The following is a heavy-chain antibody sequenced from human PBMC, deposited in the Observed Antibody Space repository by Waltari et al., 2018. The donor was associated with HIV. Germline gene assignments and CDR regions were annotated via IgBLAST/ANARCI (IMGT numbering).Heavy chain of an antibody. D-gene: IGHD1-26*01. CDR3: TTAMGGSYYGRDY. J-gene: IGHJ4*02. V-gene: IGHV3-15*01. CDR1: GFTFGNAW. CDR2: SKSKSEGGTA. Sequence: HLVESGGGLVKPGGSLRLSCAASGFTFGNAWMSWVRQAPGKGLERVGRSKSKSEGGTAHYAALVKGRFNISRDDSKNTLYMEMNSLKTEDTAMYFCTTAMGGSYYGRDYWGQGTLVTVSS.